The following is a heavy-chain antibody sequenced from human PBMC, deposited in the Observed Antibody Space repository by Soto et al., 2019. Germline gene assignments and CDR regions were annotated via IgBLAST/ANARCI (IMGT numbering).Heavy chain of an antibody. CDR3: ARGPAGYGDYWYFDL. D-gene: IGHD4-17*01. V-gene: IGHV4-34*01. J-gene: IGHJ2*01. CDR2: INHSGST. CDR1: GGSFSGYY. Sequence: SETLSLTCAVYGGSFSGYYWSWIRQPPGKGLEWIGEINHSGSTNYNPSLKSRVTISVDTSKNQFSLKLSSVTAADTAVYYCARGPAGYGDYWYFDLWGRGTLVTVSS.